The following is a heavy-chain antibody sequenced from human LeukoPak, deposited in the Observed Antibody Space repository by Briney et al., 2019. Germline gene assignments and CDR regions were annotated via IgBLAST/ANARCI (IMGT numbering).Heavy chain of an antibody. CDR3: AKDRGVSPKN. D-gene: IGHD1-14*01. Sequence: PGGSLRLSCAASGFTFSSYGMSWVRQAPGKGLEWVSAISGSGGSTYYADSVKGRFTISRDNSKNTLYLQVNSLRAEDTAVYYCAKDRGVSPKNWGQGTLVTVSS. CDR2: ISGSGGST. CDR1: GFTFSSYG. V-gene: IGHV3-23*01. J-gene: IGHJ4*02.